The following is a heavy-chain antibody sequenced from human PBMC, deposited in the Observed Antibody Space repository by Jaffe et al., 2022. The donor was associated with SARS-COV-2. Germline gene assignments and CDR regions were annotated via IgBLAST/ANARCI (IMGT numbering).Heavy chain of an antibody. V-gene: IGHV3-30*04. CDR1: GFRFSSSA. Sequence: QVQLVESGGGVVQPGRSLRLSCAASGFRFSSSAMHWVRQAPGKGLEWVALMSVDGRNEHYADSVRGRFTISRDNARSRVYLQMNRLRSEDTAVYYCATGTCDADCYLIDYWGQGALVTVSS. D-gene: IGHD2-21*02. CDR2: MSVDGRNE. J-gene: IGHJ4*02. CDR3: ATGTCDADCYLIDY.